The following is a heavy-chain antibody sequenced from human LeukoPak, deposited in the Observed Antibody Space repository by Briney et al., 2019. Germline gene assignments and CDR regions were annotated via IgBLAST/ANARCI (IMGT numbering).Heavy chain of an antibody. Sequence: SETLSLTCDVSGVSINTCCYYWTWIRQPPGTGLEWIGYKYYSGSTRYNSSLRSRLTISLDSSKNQFSLRLTSVTAADTAVYYCARGRSYGFDFDSWGPGTLFIVSS. CDR3: ARGRSYGFDFDS. CDR2: KYYSGST. J-gene: IGHJ4*02. V-gene: IGHV4-61*01. CDR1: GVSINTCCYY. D-gene: IGHD5-18*01.